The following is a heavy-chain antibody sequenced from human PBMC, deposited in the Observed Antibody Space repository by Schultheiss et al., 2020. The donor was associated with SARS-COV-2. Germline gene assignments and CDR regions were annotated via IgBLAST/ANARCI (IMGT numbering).Heavy chain of an antibody. D-gene: IGHD3-10*01. CDR2: IYYSGST. CDR1: GGSISSYY. Sequence: SQTLSLTCTVSGGSISSYYWSWIRQPPGKGLEWIGYIYYSGSTNYNPSLKSRVTMSVDTSKNQFSLKLSSVTAADTAVYYCARVAVRGVMFDYWGQGTLVTVSS. V-gene: IGHV4-59*01. CDR3: ARVAVRGVMFDY. J-gene: IGHJ4*02.